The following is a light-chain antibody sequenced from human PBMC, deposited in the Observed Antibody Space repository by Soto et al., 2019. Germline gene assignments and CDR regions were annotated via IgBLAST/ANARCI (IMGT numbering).Light chain of an antibody. CDR3: QQRYAWPPIT. V-gene: IGKV3-11*01. CDR2: DAS. CDR1: RSVRSY. J-gene: IGKJ5*01. Sequence: EIVLTQSPATLSLSPGERATLSCRASRSVRSYLAWYQQKPGQAPRLLIYDASNRAAGIPARLSGSGSETDFTLPIRNLEPEDFAVYYCQQRYAWPPITFGQGTRLEIK.